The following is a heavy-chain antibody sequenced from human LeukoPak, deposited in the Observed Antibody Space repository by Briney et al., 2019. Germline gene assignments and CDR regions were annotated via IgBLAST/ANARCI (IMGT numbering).Heavy chain of an antibody. V-gene: IGHV3-21*01. CDR2: ISGSSTYI. CDR1: GFTFSSYT. Sequence: GGSLRPSCAASGFTFSSYTMNWVRQAPGKGLEWVSSISGSSTYIYYADSVKGRFIISRDNAKSSLYLQMDSLTAEDTAVYYCARDLFGSSWYRGLDWGQGTLVTVSS. D-gene: IGHD6-13*01. J-gene: IGHJ4*02. CDR3: ARDLFGSSWYRGLD.